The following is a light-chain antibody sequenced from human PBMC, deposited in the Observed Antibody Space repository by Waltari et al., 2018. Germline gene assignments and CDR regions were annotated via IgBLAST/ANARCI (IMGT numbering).Light chain of an antibody. CDR2: EVS. V-gene: IGLV2-8*01. Sequence: QSALTQPPSASGSPGQSVTISCTGTSSDVGNYNYVSWYQQHPGKAPKLMISEVSKRPAAVPDRFSSSKSGNTASLTVAGLRAEDEADYYCSSYAVSNNVVFGGGTKLTVL. CDR1: SSDVGNYNY. J-gene: IGLJ2*01. CDR3: SSYAVSNNVV.